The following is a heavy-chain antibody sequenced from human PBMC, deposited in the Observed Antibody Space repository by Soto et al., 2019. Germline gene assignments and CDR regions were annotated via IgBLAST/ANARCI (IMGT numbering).Heavy chain of an antibody. CDR3: AKDQDYYGSGNSMDV. CDR1: GFTFSSFA. V-gene: IGHV3-23*01. CDR2: ISGSGGST. D-gene: IGHD3-10*01. Sequence: PGGSLRLFCAASGFTFSSFAMSWVRQAPGKGLEWVASISGSGGSTYYADSVKGRFTISRDNPKNTLYLQMSSLRAEDTAVYYCAKDQDYYGSGNSMDVWGQGTTVTVSS. J-gene: IGHJ6*02.